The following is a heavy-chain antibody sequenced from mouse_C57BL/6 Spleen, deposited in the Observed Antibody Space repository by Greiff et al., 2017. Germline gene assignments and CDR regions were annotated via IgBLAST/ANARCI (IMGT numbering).Heavy chain of an antibody. V-gene: IGHV1-75*01. J-gene: IGHJ2*01. D-gene: IGHD1-1*01. CDR3: ARRAFEVLTTVVAELYYFDY. CDR2: IFPGSGST. Sequence: QVQLQQSGPELVKPGASVKISCKASGYTFTDYYINWVKQRPGQGLEWIGWIFPGSGSTYYNEKFKGKATLTVDKSSSTAYMLLSSLTSEDSAVYFCARRAFEVLTTVVAELYYFDYWGQGTTLTVSS. CDR1: GYTFTDYY.